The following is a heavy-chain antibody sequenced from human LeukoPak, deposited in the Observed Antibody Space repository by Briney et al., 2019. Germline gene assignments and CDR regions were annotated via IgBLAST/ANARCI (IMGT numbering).Heavy chain of an antibody. CDR2: INPNSGGT. J-gene: IGHJ4*02. CDR1: GDTFTGYY. D-gene: IGHD2-15*01. Sequence: ASVKVSCKASGDTFTGYYMHWVRQAPGQGLEWMGWINPNSGGTNYAQKFQGRVTMTRDTSISTAYMELSRLRSDDTAVYYCANIRGYCSGGSCSDYWGQGTLVTVSS. CDR3: ANIRGYCSGGSCSDY. V-gene: IGHV1-2*02.